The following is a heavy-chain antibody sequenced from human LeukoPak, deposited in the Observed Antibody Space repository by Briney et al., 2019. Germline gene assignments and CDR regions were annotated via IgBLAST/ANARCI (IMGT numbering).Heavy chain of an antibody. CDR3: AKDPLVVDPSYFDY. D-gene: IGHD2-15*01. Sequence: GGSLRLSCAASGFTFSSYEMNWVRQAPGKGLEWVSYISSSGSTIYYADSVKGRFTISRDNAKNSLYLQMNSLRAEDTAVYYCAKDPLVVDPSYFDYWGQGTLVTVSS. CDR2: ISSSGSTI. CDR1: GFTFSSYE. J-gene: IGHJ4*02. V-gene: IGHV3-48*03.